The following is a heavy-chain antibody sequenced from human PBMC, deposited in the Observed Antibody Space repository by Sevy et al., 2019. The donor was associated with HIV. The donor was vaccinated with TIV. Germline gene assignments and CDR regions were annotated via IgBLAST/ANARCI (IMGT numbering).Heavy chain of an antibody. Sequence: GGSLRLSCAASGFTFSSYAMHWVRQAPGKGLEWVAVISYDGSNKYYADSVKGRSTISRDNSKNTLYLQMNSLRAEDTAVYYCAREVYHSGSYFIDYWGQGTLVTVSS. CDR3: AREVYHSGSYFIDY. D-gene: IGHD1-26*01. V-gene: IGHV3-30*04. CDR1: GFTFSSYA. J-gene: IGHJ4*02. CDR2: ISYDGSNK.